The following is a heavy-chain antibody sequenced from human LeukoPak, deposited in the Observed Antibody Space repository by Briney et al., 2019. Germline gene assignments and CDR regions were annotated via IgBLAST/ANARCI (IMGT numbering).Heavy chain of an antibody. CDR2: IDPDSGGT. CDR1: GYTFIDYY. Sequence: ASVKVSCKTSGYTFIDYYIHWVRQAPGQGLEWMGCIDPDSGGTKYAQQFQGRVTMTRDTSFSTAYMELSRLRSDDTAVFYCAREYYDSSGRKHAFNIWGQGTMATVSS. CDR3: AREYYDSSGRKHAFNI. J-gene: IGHJ3*02. V-gene: IGHV1-2*02. D-gene: IGHD3-22*01.